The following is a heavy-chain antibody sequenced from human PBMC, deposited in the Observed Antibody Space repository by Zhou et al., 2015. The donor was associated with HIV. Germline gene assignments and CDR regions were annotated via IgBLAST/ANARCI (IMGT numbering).Heavy chain of an antibody. CDR3: ARGRGYSGYDDNWFDP. D-gene: IGHD5-12*01. Sequence: QVQLVQSGAEEKKPGASVKVSCKASGYTFTSYAMHWVRQAPGQRLEWMGWINAGNGNTKYSQKFQGRVTITRDTSASTAYMELSSLRSEDTAVYYCARGRGYSGYDDNWFDPGAREPWSPSPQ. V-gene: IGHV1-3*05. J-gene: IGHJ5*02. CDR2: INAGNGNT. CDR1: GYTFTSYA.